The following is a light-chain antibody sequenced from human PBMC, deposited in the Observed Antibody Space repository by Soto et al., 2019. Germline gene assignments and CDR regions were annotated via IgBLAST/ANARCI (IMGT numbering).Light chain of an antibody. CDR2: AAS. Sequence: DYPMTQSPSSLSASVGDRVTITCRARQYIRNSLNWYQQTPGKATKLLIYAASSLQSGVPSRFSGGGSGTDFTLTINSLQPEDFATYYCQQSYSTPFTFGPGTKVDIK. CDR3: QQSYSTPFT. J-gene: IGKJ3*01. V-gene: IGKV1-39*01. CDR1: QYIRNS.